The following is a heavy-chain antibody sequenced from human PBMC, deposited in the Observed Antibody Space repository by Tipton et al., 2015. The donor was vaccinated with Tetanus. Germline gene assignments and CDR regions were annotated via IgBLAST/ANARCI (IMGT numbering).Heavy chain of an antibody. CDR3: ARDQARGARGWNHFDY. Sequence: LRLSCTVSGGSISSGGYYWTWIRQHPGKGLEWIGDIYYSGSTYYNPSLKSRVSISVDTSNNQFSVNLNSVTAADTAVYYCARDQARGARGWNHFDYWGQGALVTVSS. CDR1: GGSISSGGYY. D-gene: IGHD1-26*01. J-gene: IGHJ4*02. V-gene: IGHV4-31*03. CDR2: IYYSGST.